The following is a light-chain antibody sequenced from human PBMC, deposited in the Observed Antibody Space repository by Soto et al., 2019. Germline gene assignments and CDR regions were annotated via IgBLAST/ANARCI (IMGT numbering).Light chain of an antibody. CDR1: QTTSPKY. CDR2: VAS. J-gene: IGKJ5*01. V-gene: IGKV3-20*01. CDR3: QHFGSSPPVI. Sequence: EIELTQSPGTLSLSPGESATLSCRVSQTTSPKYVAWYQQRRGLAPRLLVYVASKRAAGIPDRFRGSGSGSEFSLTISGLEPEDFAVYFCQHFGSSPPVIFGQGTRLDVK.